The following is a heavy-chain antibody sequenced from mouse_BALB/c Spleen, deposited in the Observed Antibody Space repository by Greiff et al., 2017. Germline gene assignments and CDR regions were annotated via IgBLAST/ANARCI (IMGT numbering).Heavy chain of an antibody. V-gene: IGHV1-54*01. D-gene: IGHD2-3*01. CDR1: GYAFTNYL. CDR2: INPGSGGT. J-gene: IGHJ2*01. CDR3: ARGDYDGYCLDY. Sequence: VQLQQSGAELVRPGTSVKVSCKASGYAFTNYLIEWVKQRPGQGLEWIGVINPGSGGTNYNEKFKGKATLTADKSSSTAYMQLSSLTSDDSAVYFCARGDYDGYCLDYWGQGTTLTVSS.